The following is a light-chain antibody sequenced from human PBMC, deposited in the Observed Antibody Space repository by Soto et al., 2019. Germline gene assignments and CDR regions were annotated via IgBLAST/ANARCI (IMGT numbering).Light chain of an antibody. J-gene: IGLJ2*01. CDR1: SSNIGAVFD. Sequence: QAVVTQPPSVSGAPGQRVTISCTGSSSNIGAVFDVHCYQQLPGTAPKLLIYSNTNRPSGVPDRFSGSKSGTSASLAITGRQAEDEADYYCQAYVNGLSASDVVFGGGTKLTVL. CDR3: QAYVNGLSASDVV. CDR2: SNT. V-gene: IGLV1-40*01.